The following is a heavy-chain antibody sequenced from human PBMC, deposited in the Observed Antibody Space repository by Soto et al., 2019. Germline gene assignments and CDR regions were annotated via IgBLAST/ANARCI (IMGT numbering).Heavy chain of an antibody. CDR1: EGSVSSTSSH. J-gene: IGHJ5*02. CDR3: ARDLGILELDSSGPNWFDP. Sequence: PSETLSLTCTVSEGSVSSTSSHWGWIRQPPGKGLECIGFIYYSGTTYYSPSLKSRVTMSADTSKNQFSLRLSSVTAADTAVYYCARDLGILELDSSGPNWFDPWGQGTLVTVSS. CDR2: IYYSGTT. V-gene: IGHV4-39*07. D-gene: IGHD1-7*01.